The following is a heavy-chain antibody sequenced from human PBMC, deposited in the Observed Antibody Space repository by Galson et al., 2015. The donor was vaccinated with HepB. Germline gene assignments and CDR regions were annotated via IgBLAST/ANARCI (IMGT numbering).Heavy chain of an antibody. V-gene: IGHV1-24*01. J-gene: IGHJ6*03. CDR2: FDPEDGET. CDR3: ATASPSYSNYYYYYMDV. D-gene: IGHD4-11*01. CDR1: GYTLTELS. Sequence: SVKVSCKVSGYTLTELSMHWVRQAPGKGLEWMGGFDPEDGETIYAQKFQGRVTMTEDTSTDTAYMELSSLRSEDTAVYYCATASPSYSNYYYYYMDVWGKGTTVTVSS.